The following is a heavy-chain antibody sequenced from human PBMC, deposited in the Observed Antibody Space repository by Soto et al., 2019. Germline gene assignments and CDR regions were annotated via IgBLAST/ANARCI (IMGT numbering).Heavy chain of an antibody. V-gene: IGHV1-69*13. CDR2: MNPIFGTA. D-gene: IGHD6-13*01. J-gene: IGHJ4*02. Sequence: GASVKASCKASGYAFASHDISWVRQASGQGPEWMGSMNPIFGTANYAQKFQGRVTITADESTSTAYMELSSLRSEDTAVYYCARDAIAAAGTAGWGQGTLVIVS. CDR3: ARDAIAAAGTAG. CDR1: GYAFASHD.